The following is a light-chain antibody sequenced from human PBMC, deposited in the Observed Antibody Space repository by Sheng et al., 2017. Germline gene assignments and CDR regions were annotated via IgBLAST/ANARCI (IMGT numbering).Light chain of an antibody. CDR2: ETS. Sequence: EIVLTQSPATLSLSPGERATLSCRASQSINTFLVWYQQRVGQAPRLVMFETSNRAAGVPGRFSGSGSGTEFTLTISNLQSEDFAVYYCQQYDSWPLTFGGGTKVEIK. CDR3: QQYDSWPLT. CDR1: QSINTF. V-gene: IGKV3-11*01. J-gene: IGKJ4*01.